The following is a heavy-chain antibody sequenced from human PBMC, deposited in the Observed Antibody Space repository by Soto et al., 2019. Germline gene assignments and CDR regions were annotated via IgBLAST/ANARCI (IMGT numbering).Heavy chain of an antibody. CDR1: GYTFTSND. Sequence: QVQLVQSGAEGKKPGASVKVSCKAPGYTFTSNDINWVRQATGKGLEWMGWMNPNSGNTVYAQKFQDRVTMTRNTSISTAYMELSSLRSEDTAVYYCARERNMYGMDVWGQGTTVTVSS. CDR3: ARERNMYGMDV. D-gene: IGHD1-1*01. J-gene: IGHJ6*02. V-gene: IGHV1-8*01. CDR2: MNPNSGNT.